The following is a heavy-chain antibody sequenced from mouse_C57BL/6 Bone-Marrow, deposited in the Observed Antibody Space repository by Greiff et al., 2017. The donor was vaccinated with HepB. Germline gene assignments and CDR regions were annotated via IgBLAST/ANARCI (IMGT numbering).Heavy chain of an antibody. CDR1: GYTFTSYW. Sequence: VQLQQPGAELVKPGASVKMSCKASGYTFTSYWITWVKQRPGQGLEWIGDIYPGSGSTNYNEKFKSKATLTVDTSSSTAYMQLSSLTSEDSAVYYCARDDYDGGLGFAYWGQGTLVTVSA. V-gene: IGHV1-55*01. J-gene: IGHJ3*01. D-gene: IGHD2-4*01. CDR2: IYPGSGST. CDR3: ARDDYDGGLGFAY.